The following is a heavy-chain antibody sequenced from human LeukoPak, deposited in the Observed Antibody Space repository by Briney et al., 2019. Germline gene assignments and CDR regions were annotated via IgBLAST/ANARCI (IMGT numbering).Heavy chain of an antibody. Sequence: SETLSLTCAVYGGSFSGSYWSWIRQPPGKGLEWIGEMNHSGSSNYNPSLKSRVTISVDTSKNQFSLKLSSVTATDTAVYYCARETITMVRGVRAPRHNWFDPWGQGTLVTVSS. D-gene: IGHD3-10*01. V-gene: IGHV4-34*01. CDR3: ARETITMVRGVRAPRHNWFDP. J-gene: IGHJ5*02. CDR2: MNHSGSS. CDR1: GGSFSGSY.